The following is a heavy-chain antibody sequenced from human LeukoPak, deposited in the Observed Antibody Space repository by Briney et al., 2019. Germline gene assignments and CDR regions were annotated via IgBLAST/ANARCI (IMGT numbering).Heavy chain of an antibody. CDR1: GYESTGYTFPKYG. CDR2: ISVRDGDT. J-gene: IGHJ4*02. CDR3: ARLKFGVNSSDK. D-gene: IGHD4-23*01. V-gene: IGHV1-18*01. Sequence: ASLKVSCKVSGYESTGYTFPKYGINWIRQAPGQGLEWMGWISVRDGDTNYAQNIQDRVTMTTDTPTRTFYMEVRSLRSDDTAVYYCARLKFGVNSSDKWGQGTLV.